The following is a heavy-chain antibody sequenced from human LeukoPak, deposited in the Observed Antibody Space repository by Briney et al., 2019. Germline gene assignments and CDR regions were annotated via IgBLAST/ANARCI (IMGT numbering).Heavy chain of an antibody. CDR1: GFTFRTSA. D-gene: IGHD1-26*01. Sequence: GGSLRLSCAASGFTFRTSAMYWVRQAPGKGLEWVAVISYDENNDYYADSVKGRFTISRDNSKDTVDLQMNSLRLEDTAVYYCAKAREWELLAPFDYWGQGTLVTVSS. CDR3: AKAREWELLAPFDY. J-gene: IGHJ4*02. V-gene: IGHV3-30*04. CDR2: ISYDENND.